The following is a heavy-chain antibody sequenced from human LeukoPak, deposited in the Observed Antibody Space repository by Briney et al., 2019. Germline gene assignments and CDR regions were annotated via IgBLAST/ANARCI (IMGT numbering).Heavy chain of an antibody. V-gene: IGHV3-33*01. CDR1: GFTLSTYV. J-gene: IGHJ4*02. CDR2: IWYDGRNI. CDR3: ARKSTAWEFDY. Sequence: PGGSLRLSCAASGFTLSTYVMNWVRQAPGKGLEWVAVIWYDGRNIYYADSVKGRFTISRDIFKNTLYLQMNTLRAEDSAVYYCARKSTAWEFDYWGQGTLVTVSS. D-gene: IGHD1-26*01.